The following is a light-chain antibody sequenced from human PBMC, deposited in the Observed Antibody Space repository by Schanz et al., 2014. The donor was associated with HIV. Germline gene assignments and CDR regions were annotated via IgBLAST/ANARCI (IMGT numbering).Light chain of an antibody. CDR1: QSISTH. V-gene: IGKV3-11*01. J-gene: IGKJ3*01. Sequence: EIVLTQSPGTLSLSPGEVGTLSCRASQSISTHLAWYQQKPGQAPTLLIYDASNRATGIPARFSGSGSGTDFTLTISSLEPEDFAVYYCQQRSNWPVLFTFGPGTKVDIK. CDR3: QQRSNWPVLFT. CDR2: DAS.